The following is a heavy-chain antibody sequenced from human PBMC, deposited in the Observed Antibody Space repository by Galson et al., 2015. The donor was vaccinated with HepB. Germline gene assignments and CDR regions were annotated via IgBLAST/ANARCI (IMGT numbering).Heavy chain of an antibody. J-gene: IGHJ4*02. V-gene: IGHV3-30-3*01. CDR2: ISYDGSNK. CDR1: GFTFSSYA. D-gene: IGHD1/OR15-1a*01. Sequence: SLRLSCAASGFTFSSYAMHWVRQAPGKGLEWVAVISYDGSNKYYADSVKGRFTISRDNSKNTLYLQMNSLRAEDTAVYYCARGPVEQDFDYWGQGILVTVSS. CDR3: ARGPVEQDFDY.